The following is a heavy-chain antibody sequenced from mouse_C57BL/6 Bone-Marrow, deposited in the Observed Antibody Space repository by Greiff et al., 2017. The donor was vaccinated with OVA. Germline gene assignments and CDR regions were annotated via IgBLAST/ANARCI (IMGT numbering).Heavy chain of an antibody. CDR2: IYPRSGNT. J-gene: IGHJ3*01. Sequence: VQVVESGAELARPGASVKLSCKASGYTFTSYGISWVKQRTGQGLEWIGEIYPRSGNTYYNEKFKGKATLTADKSSSTAYMELRSLTSEDSAVYFCARSLWFAYWGQGTLVTVSA. V-gene: IGHV1-81*01. D-gene: IGHD6-1*01. CDR1: GYTFTSYG. CDR3: ARSLWFAY.